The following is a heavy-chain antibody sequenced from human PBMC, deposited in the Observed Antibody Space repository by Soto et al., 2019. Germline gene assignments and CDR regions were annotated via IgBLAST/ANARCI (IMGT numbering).Heavy chain of an antibody. CDR2: ISGSGGST. D-gene: IGHD2-2*01. CDR3: AKGDLIVVVPAAVTYFDY. V-gene: IGHV3-23*01. Sequence: GSLRLSCAASGFTFSSYAMSWVRQAPGKGLEWVSAISGSGGSTYYADSVKSRFTISRDNSKNTLYLQMNSLRAEDTAVYYCAKGDLIVVVPAAVTYFDYWGQGTLVTVSS. J-gene: IGHJ4*02. CDR1: GFTFSSYA.